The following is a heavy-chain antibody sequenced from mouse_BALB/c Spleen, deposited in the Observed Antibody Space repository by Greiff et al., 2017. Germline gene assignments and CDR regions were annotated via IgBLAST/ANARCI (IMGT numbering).Heavy chain of an antibody. CDR1: GYAFTNYL. CDR2: INPGSGGT. CDR3: ARLRDYGDY. Sequence: VQLKQSGAELVRPGTSVKVSCKASGYAFTNYLIEWVKQRPGQGLEWIGVINPGSGGTNYNEKFKGKATLTADKSSSTAYMQLSSLTSDDSAVYFCARLRDYGDYWGQGTTLTVSS. V-gene: IGHV1-54*03. J-gene: IGHJ2*01.